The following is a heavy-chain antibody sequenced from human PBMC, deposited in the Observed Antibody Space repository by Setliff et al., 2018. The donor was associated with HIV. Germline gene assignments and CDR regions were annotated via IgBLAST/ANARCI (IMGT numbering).Heavy chain of an antibody. J-gene: IGHJ4*02. D-gene: IGHD3-22*01. V-gene: IGHV4-31*03. CDR2: SYHSGSP. CDR1: RGSLSSGGYY. CDR3: ARHSGLGGYYSPFDY. Sequence: SETLSLTCSVFRGSLSSGGYYWSWIRQHPGKGLEWIGYSYHSGSPSYNPSLKSRTTISVDTSKNEFSLKLSSVTAADTTVYYCARHSGLGGYYSPFDYWGPGTMVTVSS.